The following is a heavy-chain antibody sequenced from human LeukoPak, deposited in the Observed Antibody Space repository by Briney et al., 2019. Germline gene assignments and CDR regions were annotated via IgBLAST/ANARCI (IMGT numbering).Heavy chain of an antibody. CDR1: GGSISTYY. V-gene: IGHV4-59*08. CDR3: AKRGSNTWSDFDY. CDR2: IYYSGIT. D-gene: IGHD6-13*01. Sequence: SETLSLTCTVSGGSISTYYWSWIRQPPGKGLEWIGYIYYSGITNYDPSLKSRATISVDTSKNQFSLKLNSVTAADTAVYYCAKRGSNTWSDFDYWGQGTLVTVSS. J-gene: IGHJ4*02.